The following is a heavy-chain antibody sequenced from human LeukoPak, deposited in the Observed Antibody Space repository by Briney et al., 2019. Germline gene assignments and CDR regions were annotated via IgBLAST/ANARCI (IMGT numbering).Heavy chain of an antibody. V-gene: IGHV3-9*03. CDR3: AKGYCSSTSCYIDY. J-gene: IGHJ4*02. CDR1: GFTFDDYA. CDR2: ISWNSGSI. Sequence: GGSLRLSCAASGFTFDDYAMHWVRQAPGKGLEWVSGISWNSGSIGYADSVKGRFTISRDNAKNSLYLQMNSLRAEDMALYYFAKGYCSSTSCYIDYWGQGTLVTVSS. D-gene: IGHD2-2*02.